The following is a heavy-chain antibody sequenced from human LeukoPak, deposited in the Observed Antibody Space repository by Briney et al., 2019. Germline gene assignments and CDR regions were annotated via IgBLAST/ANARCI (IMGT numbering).Heavy chain of an antibody. CDR3: ARIGYYYDSSGYYPTDY. CDR1: GFNFISSS. J-gene: IGHJ4*02. Sequence: GGSLRLSCAASGFNFISSSMNWVLQAPGKWLEWFSSISSNSSYIFCADSVKGRFTISRDNSKNSLYLQLNSLCAEDTTVYYFARIGYYYDSSGYYPTDYWDQGTLVTVSS. D-gene: IGHD3-22*01. CDR2: ISSNSSYI. V-gene: IGHV3-21*06.